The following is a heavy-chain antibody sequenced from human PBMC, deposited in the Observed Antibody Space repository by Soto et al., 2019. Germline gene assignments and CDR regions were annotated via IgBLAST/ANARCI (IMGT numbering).Heavy chain of an antibody. D-gene: IGHD6-13*01. CDR3: AKLTAA. J-gene: IGHJ4*02. CDR1: GFTFSAYV. Sequence: GGSLRLSCAASGFTFSAYVMSWVRQAPGKGLEWVSSITSSGGGTYYADSVKGRFTVSRDNSKNTVYLQMNSLRDEDTAVYYCAKLTAAWGQGTLVTAPQ. V-gene: IGHV3-23*01. CDR2: ITSSGGGT.